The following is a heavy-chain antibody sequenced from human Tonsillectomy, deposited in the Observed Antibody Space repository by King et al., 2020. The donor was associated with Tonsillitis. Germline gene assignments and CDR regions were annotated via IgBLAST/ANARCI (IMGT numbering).Heavy chain of an antibody. Sequence: LQLQESGSRLLKPPQTLSLTCAVSDDSISSDDYSWSCIRQPPGRGLEWIGNIFHSGRTRYNPSLKSRVIISVDRSKNHFSLKLTSVTASDTAVYFCARGSGRDSHDYMDVWGKGTTVTVSS. J-gene: IGHJ6*03. CDR2: IFHSGRT. CDR3: ARGSGRDSHDYMDV. CDR1: DDSISSDDYS. D-gene: IGHD3-3*01. V-gene: IGHV4-30-2*01.